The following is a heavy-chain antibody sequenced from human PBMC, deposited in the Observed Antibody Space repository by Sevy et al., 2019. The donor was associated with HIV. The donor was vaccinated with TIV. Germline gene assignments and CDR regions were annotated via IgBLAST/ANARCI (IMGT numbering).Heavy chain of an antibody. CDR2: MYSGGSP. CDR3: ARGYCGGGSCTAFDP. V-gene: IGHV3-53*01. CDR1: GFSISNNY. Sequence: GGSLRLSCAASGFSISNNYTAWVRQAPGKGLEWDSVMYSGGSPYYADSVKGRFALSRDMSKNTVYLQMNSLRAEDTAVYYCARGYCGGGSCTAFDPWGQGTLVTVSS. D-gene: IGHD2-15*01. J-gene: IGHJ5*02.